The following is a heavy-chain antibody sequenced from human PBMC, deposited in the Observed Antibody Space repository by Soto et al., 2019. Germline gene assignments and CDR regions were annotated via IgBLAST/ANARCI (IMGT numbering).Heavy chain of an antibody. Sequence: GGSLRLSCAASGFTLSSYGMHWVRQAPGKGLEWVAVIWYDGSNKYYADSVKGRFTISRDNSKNTLYLQMNSLRAEDTAVYYCARPGKKVVAATSPFDYWGQGTLVTVSS. CDR3: ARPGKKVVAATSPFDY. D-gene: IGHD2-15*01. J-gene: IGHJ4*02. CDR2: IWYDGSNK. CDR1: GFTLSSYG. V-gene: IGHV3-33*01.